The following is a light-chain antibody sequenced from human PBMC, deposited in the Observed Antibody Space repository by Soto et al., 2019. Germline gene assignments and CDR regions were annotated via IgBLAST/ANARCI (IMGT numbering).Light chain of an antibody. J-gene: IGLJ2*01. CDR1: SSDIGSYSL. CDR3: CSYAGSSTVV. V-gene: IGLV2-23*01. CDR2: EGS. Sequence: QSVLTQPASVSGSPGQSITISCTGTSSDIGSYSLVSWYQQHPGKAPKVMIYEGSKRPSGVSNRFSGSRSGNTASLTISGLQAEDEADYYCCSYAGSSTVVFGGGTQLTVL.